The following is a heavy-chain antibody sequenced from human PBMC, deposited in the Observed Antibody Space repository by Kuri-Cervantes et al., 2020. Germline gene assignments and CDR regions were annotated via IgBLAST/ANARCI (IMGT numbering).Heavy chain of an antibody. CDR3: RGSGNYDY. D-gene: IGHD3-10*01. CDR2: TSWDGGST. J-gene: IGHJ4*02. V-gene: IGHV3-43D*03. Sequence: GGSLRLSCAASGFTFSSYWMHWVRQAPGKGLEWVSLTSWDGGSTYYADSVKGRFTISRDNSKNSLYLQMNSLRVEDTALYYCRGSGNYDYWGQGTLVTVSS. CDR1: GFTFSSYW.